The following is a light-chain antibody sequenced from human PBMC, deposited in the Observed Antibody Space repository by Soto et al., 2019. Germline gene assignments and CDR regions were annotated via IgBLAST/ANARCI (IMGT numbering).Light chain of an antibody. CDR2: SNN. CDR1: SSNIGRNT. Sequence: QSVLTQAPSASETPGQRVTISCSGGSSNIGRNTVNWYQQLPGTAPKLLIYSNNRRPSGVPDRFSGSKSGTSAPLAISGLQSEDVADYYCAAWDYSLTDYVFGSGTKVTVL. J-gene: IGLJ1*01. V-gene: IGLV1-44*01. CDR3: AAWDYSLTDYV.